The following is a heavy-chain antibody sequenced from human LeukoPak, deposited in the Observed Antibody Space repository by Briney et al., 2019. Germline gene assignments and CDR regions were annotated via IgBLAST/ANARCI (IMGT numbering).Heavy chain of an antibody. J-gene: IGHJ4*02. CDR1: GGSISSYY. Sequence: SETLSLTCTVSGGSISSYYWSWIRQPPWKGLEWIGYIYYSGSTNYNPSLKSRVTISVDTSKNQFSLKLSSVTAADTAVYYCARDLGIADLFDYWGQGTLVTVSS. V-gene: IGHV4-59*12. CDR3: ARDLGIADLFDY. CDR2: IYYSGST. D-gene: IGHD2/OR15-2a*01.